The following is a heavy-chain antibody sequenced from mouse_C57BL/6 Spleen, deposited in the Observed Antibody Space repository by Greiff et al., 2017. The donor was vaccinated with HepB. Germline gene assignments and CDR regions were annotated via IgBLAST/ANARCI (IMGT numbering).Heavy chain of an antibody. CDR2: IRSKSNNYAT. J-gene: IGHJ2*01. CDR3: VRQNWAFDY. D-gene: IGHD4-1*01. CDR1: GFSFNTYA. Sequence: EVQGVESGGGLVQPKGSLKLSCAASGFSFNTYAMNWVRQAPGKGLEWVARIRSKSNNYATYYADSVKDRFTISRDDSESMLYLQMNNLKTEDTAMYYGVRQNWAFDYWGQGTTLTVSS. V-gene: IGHV10-1*01.